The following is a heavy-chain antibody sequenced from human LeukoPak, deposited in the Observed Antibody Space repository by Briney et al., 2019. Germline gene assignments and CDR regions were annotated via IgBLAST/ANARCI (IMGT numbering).Heavy chain of an antibody. CDR1: GGSFSGYY. CDR3: ARGVEMATIPKSYYFDY. Sequence: SETLSLTCAVYGGSFSGYYWSWIRQPPGKGLEWIGYIYYSGSTYYNPSLKSRVTISVDTSKNQFSLKLSSVTAADTAVYYCARGVEMATIPKSYYFDYWGQGTLVTVSS. V-gene: IGHV4-34*09. CDR2: IYYSGST. J-gene: IGHJ4*02. D-gene: IGHD5-24*01.